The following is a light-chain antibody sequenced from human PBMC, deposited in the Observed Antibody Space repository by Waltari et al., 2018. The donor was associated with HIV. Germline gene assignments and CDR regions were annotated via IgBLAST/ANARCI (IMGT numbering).Light chain of an antibody. Sequence: SYELTQPPSVSVSSGQTATITCPGAALPKRNAYWYKQRSGQAPVLVMYDDNKRPSGIPERFSGSTSGTTATLTVSRAQVDDEADYYCYSTDTTGYERVFGGGTKLTVL. J-gene: IGLJ3*02. CDR1: ALPKRN. V-gene: IGLV3-10*01. CDR2: DDN. CDR3: YSTDTTGYERV.